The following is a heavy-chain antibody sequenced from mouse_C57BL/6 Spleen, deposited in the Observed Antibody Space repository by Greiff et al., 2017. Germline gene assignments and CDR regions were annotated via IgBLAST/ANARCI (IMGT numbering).Heavy chain of an antibody. CDR2: INPSNGGN. V-gene: IGHV1-53*01. D-gene: IGHD2-12*01. J-gene: IGHJ4*01. CDR1: GYTFTSYW. CDR3: AAAYSIHDDAMGF. Sequence: QVQLQQPGTELVKPGASVKLSCKASGYTFTSYWMHWVKQRPGQGLEWIGNINPSNGGNNYNETFKSKATLTVDKSSSTAYMHLSSLTSEDSAVYYYAAAYSIHDDAMGFWYQGTSVPVSS.